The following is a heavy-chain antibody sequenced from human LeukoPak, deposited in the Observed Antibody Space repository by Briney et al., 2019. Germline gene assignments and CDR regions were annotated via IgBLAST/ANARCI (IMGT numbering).Heavy chain of an antibody. V-gene: IGHV3-74*01. CDR1: GFTFSNYW. Sequence: TGGSLRLSCAASGFTFSNYWMHWVRQVPGKGLVWVSRINDDGSATFYADSVKGRFTISRDNSKNTLYLQMNSLRAEDTAVYYCARGGPEPSIAVAGHWGQGTLVTVSS. J-gene: IGHJ4*02. CDR2: INDDGSAT. D-gene: IGHD6-19*01. CDR3: ARGGPEPSIAVAGH.